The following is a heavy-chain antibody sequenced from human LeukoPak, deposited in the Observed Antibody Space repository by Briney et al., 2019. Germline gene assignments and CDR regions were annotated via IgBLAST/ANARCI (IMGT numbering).Heavy chain of an antibody. V-gene: IGHV1-2*02. CDR2: INPNSGDT. CDR1: GYTFTGYY. Sequence: ASVKASCKASGYTFTGYYMHWVRQAPGQGLEWMGWINPNSGDTNYSQKFQGRVTMTRDTSISTAYMELSRLRSDDTAVYYCASATNDYYYYMDVWGKGTTVTVSS. CDR3: ASATNDYYYYMDV. J-gene: IGHJ6*03.